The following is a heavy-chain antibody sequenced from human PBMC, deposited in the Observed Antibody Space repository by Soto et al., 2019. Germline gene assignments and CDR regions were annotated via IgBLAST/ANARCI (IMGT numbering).Heavy chain of an antibody. J-gene: IGHJ4*02. CDR2: IHGDGGKI. CDR1: GFMFSAYW. V-gene: IGHV3-7*01. CDR3: ATDFYGGYTYGPGDY. Sequence: EVQLVESGGGLVQPGGSLRLSCAASGFMFSAYWMSWVRQAPGKGLEWVANIHGDGGKIYYVDSVKGRFTISRDNAKRSLYLQMKSLRAEDTAVYYCATDFYGGYTYGPGDYWGQGALVAVSS. D-gene: IGHD5-18*01.